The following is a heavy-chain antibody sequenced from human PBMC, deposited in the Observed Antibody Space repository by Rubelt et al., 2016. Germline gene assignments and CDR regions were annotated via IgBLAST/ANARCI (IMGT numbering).Heavy chain of an antibody. CDR1: GYTFTSYA. CDR2: INAVNGNT. D-gene: IGHD2-15*01. V-gene: IGHV1-3*01. Sequence: QVQLVQSGAEVKKPGASVKVSCKSSGYTFTSYAMHWVRQAPGQRLEWVGWINAVNGNTKYSQKFQGRVTMTRETSASTAYRGVSSLREEDTAVYYCARGDIVVVVAASNPLDYWGQGTLVTVSS. CDR3: ARGDIVVVVAASNPLDY. J-gene: IGHJ4*02.